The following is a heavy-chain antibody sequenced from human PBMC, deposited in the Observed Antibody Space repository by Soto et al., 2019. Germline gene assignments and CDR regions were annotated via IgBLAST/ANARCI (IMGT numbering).Heavy chain of an antibody. D-gene: IGHD4-17*01. V-gene: IGHV1-3*01. CDR3: ARVATVTTRWFDY. Sequence: QVQLVQSGAEVKKPGASVKVSCKASGYTFTSYAMHWVRQAPGQRLEWMGWINAGNGTTKYSQKFEGRVTITRDTSASTAYMELSSLRSEDTAVYYCARVATVTTRWFDYWGQGTLVTVSS. J-gene: IGHJ4*02. CDR1: GYTFTSYA. CDR2: INAGNGTT.